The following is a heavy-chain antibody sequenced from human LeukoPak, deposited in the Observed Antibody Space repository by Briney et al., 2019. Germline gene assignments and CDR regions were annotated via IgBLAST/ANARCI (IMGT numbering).Heavy chain of an antibody. Sequence: PGRSLRLSCAASGFTFSSYGMHWVRQAPGKGLEWVAVISYDGSNKYYADSVKGRFTISRDNSKNTLYLQMNSLRAEDTAVYYCARMNYVSSGWGAPFDYWGQGTLVTVSS. J-gene: IGHJ4*02. D-gene: IGHD1-7*01. CDR3: ARMNYVSSGWGAPFDY. CDR1: GFTFSSYG. CDR2: ISYDGSNK. V-gene: IGHV3-30*03.